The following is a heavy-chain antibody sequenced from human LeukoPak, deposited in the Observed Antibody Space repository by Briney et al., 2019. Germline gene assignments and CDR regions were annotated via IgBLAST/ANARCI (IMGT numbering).Heavy chain of an antibody. CDR2: ISNSGGST. CDR3: AKRWTAVASTEAFDI. V-gene: IGHV3-23*01. D-gene: IGHD6-13*01. CDR1: GLTFSSYA. Sequence: GGSLRLSCAASGLTFSSYAMSWVRQAPGKGLEWVSTISNSGGSTYYADSVKGRFTISRDNSKNTLYLQMNSLRAEDTAVYYCAKRWTAVASTEAFDIWGQGTMVTVSS. J-gene: IGHJ3*02.